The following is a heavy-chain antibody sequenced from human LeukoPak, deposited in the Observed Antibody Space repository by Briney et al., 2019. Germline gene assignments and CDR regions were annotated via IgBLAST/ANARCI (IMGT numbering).Heavy chain of an antibody. CDR3: ARNRDGYNSFDY. J-gene: IGHJ4*02. D-gene: IGHD5-24*01. Sequence: SETLSLTCTVSGGSINNGGYYWSWIRQHPGKGLEWIGYIYYSGSSYYNPSLRSRVTISVDTSKNHFSLKLSSVTTADTAVYYCARNRDGYNSFDYWGQGTLVTVSS. V-gene: IGHV4-31*03. CDR1: GGSINNGGYY. CDR2: IYYSGSS.